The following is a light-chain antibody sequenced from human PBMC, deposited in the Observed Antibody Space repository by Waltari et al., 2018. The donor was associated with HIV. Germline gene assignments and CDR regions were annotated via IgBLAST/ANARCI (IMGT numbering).Light chain of an antibody. J-gene: IGLJ2*01. Sequence: QSVLTQPPSVSAAPGQKVTISCSGSSSNIGNNYVSWYQQLPGTAPKRLIYDNNKRPSGMPDRFAGSKSGTSATLGITGLQTGDEADYYCGTWDSSLSAVVFGGGTKLTVL. CDR2: DNN. CDR1: SSNIGNNY. V-gene: IGLV1-51*01. CDR3: GTWDSSLSAVV.